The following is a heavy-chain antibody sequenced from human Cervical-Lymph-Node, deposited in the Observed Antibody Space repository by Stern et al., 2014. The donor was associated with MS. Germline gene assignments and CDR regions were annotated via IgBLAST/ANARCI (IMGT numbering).Heavy chain of an antibody. CDR1: GASFTDYY. J-gene: IGHJ4*02. CDR2: IYSSGST. D-gene: IGHD5-24*01. CDR3: ARGGRMATMFY. Sequence: QVQLQESGPGLVKPSETLSLTCTVAGASFTDYYWSWIRQSPGKGLEWIGYIYSSGSTNYNPSLKSRVIISLDTSKNQCSLKLSAVTAADTAVYYCARGGRMATMFYWGQGNLVTVSS. V-gene: IGHV4-59*01.